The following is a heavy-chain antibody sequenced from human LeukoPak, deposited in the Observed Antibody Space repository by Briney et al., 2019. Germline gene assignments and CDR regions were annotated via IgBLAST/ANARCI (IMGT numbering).Heavy chain of an antibody. CDR3: ARYGVGDYFDY. CDR2: ISSSSSYI. CDR1: GFTFSSYS. J-gene: IGHJ4*02. D-gene: IGHD3-16*01. Sequence: NAGGSLRLSCAASGFTFSSYSMNWVRQAPGKGLEWVSSISSSSSYIYYADSVKGRFTISRDNAKNSLYLQMNSLRAEDTAVYYCARYGVGDYFDYWGQGTLVTASS. V-gene: IGHV3-21*01.